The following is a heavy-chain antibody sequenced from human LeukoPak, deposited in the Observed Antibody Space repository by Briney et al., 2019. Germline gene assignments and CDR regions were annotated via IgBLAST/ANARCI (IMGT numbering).Heavy chain of an antibody. J-gene: IGHJ4*02. CDR3: ARPYYYGSGSYLTGFGY. D-gene: IGHD3-10*01. CDR2: IHPNSGGT. Sequence: VASVKVSCKASGYTFTGYYMHWVRQAPGQGLEWMGWIHPNSGGTNYTQKFQGRVTMTRDTPISTAYMELSRLRSDDTAVYYCARPYYYGSGSYLTGFGYWGQGTLVTVSS. CDR1: GYTFTGYY. V-gene: IGHV1-2*02.